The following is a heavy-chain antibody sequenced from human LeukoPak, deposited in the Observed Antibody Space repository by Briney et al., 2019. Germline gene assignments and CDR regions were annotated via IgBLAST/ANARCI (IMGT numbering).Heavy chain of an antibody. J-gene: IGHJ4*02. V-gene: IGHV1-8*01. CDR3: ARGPPNWGYDY. D-gene: IGHD7-27*01. CDR2: ISPNSGDT. CDR1: GYTFTSYD. Sequence: GASVKVSCKASGYTFTSYDFNWVRQATGQRPEWMGWISPNSGDTGYAQKFQDRVTMTRNTSISTAYMELSSLRSDDTVVYYCARGPPNWGYDYWGPGTLVTVTS.